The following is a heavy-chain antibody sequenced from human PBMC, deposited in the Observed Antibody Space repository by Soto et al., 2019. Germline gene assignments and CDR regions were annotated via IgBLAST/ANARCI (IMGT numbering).Heavy chain of an antibody. V-gene: IGHV3-33*01. CDR1: GFTFSSYG. CDR2: IWYDGSNK. Sequence: QVQLVESGGGVVQPGRSLRLSCAASGFTFSSYGMHWVRQAPGKGLDWVAVIWYDGSNKYYADSVKGRFTISRDNSKNXXYLQMSSLRAEDTAVYYCARESGALTVTRYNWFDPWGQGTLVTVSS. D-gene: IGHD4-4*01. J-gene: IGHJ5*02. CDR3: ARESGALTVTRYNWFDP.